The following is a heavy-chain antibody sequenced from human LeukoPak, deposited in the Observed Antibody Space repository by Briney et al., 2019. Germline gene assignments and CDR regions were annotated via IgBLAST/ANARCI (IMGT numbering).Heavy chain of an antibody. CDR3: ARVSLGAGPDGY. CDR2: INPNSGGT. V-gene: IGHV1-2*02. CDR1: GYTFTGYY. J-gene: IGHJ4*02. Sequence: ASVKISCKASGYTFTGYYMHWVRQAPGQGLEWMGWINPNSGGTNYAQKFQGRVTMTRDTSISTAYMELSRLRSDDTAVYYCARVSLGAGPDGYWGQGTLVTVSS. D-gene: IGHD1-26*01.